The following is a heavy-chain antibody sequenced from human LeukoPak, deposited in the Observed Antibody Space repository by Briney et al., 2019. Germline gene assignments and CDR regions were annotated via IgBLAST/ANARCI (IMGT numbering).Heavy chain of an antibody. CDR3: ARLEGSGSPHTVDDAFDI. Sequence: PGGSQRLSCAASGFTFSSYWMSWVRQAPGKGLEWVANIKQDGSEKYYVDSVKGRFIISRDNAKNSLYPQMNSLRAEDTAVYYCARLEGSGSPHTVDDAFDIWGQGTMVTVSS. J-gene: IGHJ3*02. V-gene: IGHV3-7*03. D-gene: IGHD3-10*01. CDR1: GFTFSSYW. CDR2: IKQDGSEK.